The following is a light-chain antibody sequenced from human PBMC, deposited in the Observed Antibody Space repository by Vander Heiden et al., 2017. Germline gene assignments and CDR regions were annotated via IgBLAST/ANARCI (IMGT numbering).Light chain of an antibody. Sequence: GTLSLSPGERATLSCRASPSVSSSDLAWYQQKPGQAPTLLIYGASSRATGIPDRFSGSGSGTAFTLTISRLEPEDFAVYYCQQYGISPLTFGGGTKVEIK. J-gene: IGKJ4*01. CDR3: QQYGISPLT. V-gene: IGKV3-20*01. CDR1: PSVSSSD. CDR2: GAS.